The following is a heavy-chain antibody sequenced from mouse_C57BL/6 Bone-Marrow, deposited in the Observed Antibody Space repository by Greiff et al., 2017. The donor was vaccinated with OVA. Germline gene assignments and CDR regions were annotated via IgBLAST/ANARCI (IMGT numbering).Heavy chain of an antibody. J-gene: IGHJ1*03. CDR1: GYTFTSYW. D-gene: IGHD1-1*01. CDR2: INPSSGYT. CDR3: AREAPYYPHWYFDV. V-gene: IGHV1-7*01. Sequence: VQLQQSGAELAKPGASVKLSCKASGYTFTSYWMHWVKQRPGQGLEWIGYINPSSGYTKYNQTFKDKATLTADKSSRTAYMQLSSLTYEDSAVYYCAREAPYYPHWYFDVWGTGTTVTVSS.